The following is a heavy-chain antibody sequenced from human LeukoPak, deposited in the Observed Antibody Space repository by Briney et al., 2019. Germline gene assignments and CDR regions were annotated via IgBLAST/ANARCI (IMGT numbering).Heavy chain of an antibody. CDR3: AKEGDYYGSGSYYAY. D-gene: IGHD3-10*01. V-gene: IGHV3-23*01. CDR1: GFTFSSYA. CDR2: ISGSGGST. Sequence: PGGSLRLSCAASGFTFSSYAMSWVRQAPGKGLEWVSAISGSGGSTYYADPVKGRFTISRDNSKNTLYLQMNSLRAEDTAVYYCAKEGDYYGSGSYYAYWGQGTLVTVSS. J-gene: IGHJ4*02.